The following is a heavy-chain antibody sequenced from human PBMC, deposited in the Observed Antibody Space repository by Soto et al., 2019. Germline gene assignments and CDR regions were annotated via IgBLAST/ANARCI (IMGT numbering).Heavy chain of an antibody. D-gene: IGHD5-18*01. J-gene: IGHJ4*02. CDR3: ARDDTSDTDMVVGS. Sequence: EVQLVESGGGLVKPGGSLRLSCAASGFTFSSYSMNWVRQAPGKGLEWVSSISSSSSYIYYADSVKGRFTISRDNAKNSLYLQMNSLRAEDTAVYYCARDDTSDTDMVVGSWGQGTLVTVSS. CDR1: GFTFSSYS. CDR2: ISSSSSYI. V-gene: IGHV3-21*01.